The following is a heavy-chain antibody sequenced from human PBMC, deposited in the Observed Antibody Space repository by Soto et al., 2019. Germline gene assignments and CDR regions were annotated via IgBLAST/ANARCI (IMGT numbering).Heavy chain of an antibody. J-gene: IGHJ4*02. CDR1: GYTFTSYD. Sequence: ASVKVSCKASGYTFTSYDINRVRQATGQGLEWIGWMNPNSGKTGYAQKFQGRVTMTRNTAISTAYMELSSLRSEDTAVYYCAKSTIFGVVIMAFDHWGQGTLVTVSS. V-gene: IGHV1-8*01. CDR3: AKSTIFGVVIMAFDH. CDR2: MNPNSGKT. D-gene: IGHD3-3*01.